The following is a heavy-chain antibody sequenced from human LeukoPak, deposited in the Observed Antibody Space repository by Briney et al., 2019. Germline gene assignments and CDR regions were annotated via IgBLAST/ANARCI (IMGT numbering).Heavy chain of an antibody. CDR2: IKQDGSEK. D-gene: IGHD5-12*01. V-gene: IGHV3-7*01. J-gene: IGHJ4*02. Sequence: PGGXLRLSCAASGFTFSSYWMSWVRQAPGKGLEWVANIKQDGSEKYYVDSVKGRFTISRDNAKNSLYLQMNSLRAEDTAVYYCARDLNSGYEPFDYWGQGTLVTVSS. CDR3: ARDLNSGYEPFDY. CDR1: GFTFSSYW.